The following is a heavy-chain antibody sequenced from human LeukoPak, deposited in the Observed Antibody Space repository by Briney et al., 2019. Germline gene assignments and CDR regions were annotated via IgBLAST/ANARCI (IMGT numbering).Heavy chain of an antibody. Sequence: GGSLRLSCAASGFTFSDYYMSWIRQAPGKGLEWVSYISSSGSTIYYADSAKGRFTISRDNAKNSLYLQMDSLRAEDTAVYYCARVGLVAAAVYSSYWYFDLWGRGTLVTVSS. CDR3: ARVGLVAAAVYSSYWYFDL. CDR1: GFTFSDYY. D-gene: IGHD2-15*01. V-gene: IGHV3-11*01. J-gene: IGHJ2*01. CDR2: ISSSGSTI.